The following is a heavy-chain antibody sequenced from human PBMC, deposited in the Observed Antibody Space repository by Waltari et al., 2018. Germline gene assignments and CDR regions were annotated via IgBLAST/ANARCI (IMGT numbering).Heavy chain of an antibody. Sequence: QLQLQASGPGLVKPSETLSLTCSVSGGSITNTKHYWGWIRQPPGQGLEWIGTMSYLGATYSSPSLKSRVTISRDTSTNQLSLKLGSVTAADTAMYYCATYIGASVGTAAFDVWGQGTMVTVSS. CDR2: MSYLGAT. CDR1: GGSITNTKHY. V-gene: IGHV4-39*01. D-gene: IGHD5-12*01. CDR3: ATYIGASVGTAAFDV. J-gene: IGHJ3*01.